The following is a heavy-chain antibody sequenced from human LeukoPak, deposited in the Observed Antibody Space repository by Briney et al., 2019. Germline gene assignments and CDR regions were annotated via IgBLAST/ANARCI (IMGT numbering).Heavy chain of an antibody. D-gene: IGHD3-22*01. J-gene: IGHJ4*02. V-gene: IGHV1-46*01. CDR2: INPTGGST. CDR1: GYTFTSYY. Sequence: GASVKVSCKASGYTFTSYYMHWVRQAPGQGLEWMGIINPTGGSTNYAQKFQGRVTMTRDTSTRTVYMELSSLRSDDTAVYYCARESFASPYNHDISGYFDYWGQGTLVTVSS. CDR3: ARESFASPYNHDISGYFDY.